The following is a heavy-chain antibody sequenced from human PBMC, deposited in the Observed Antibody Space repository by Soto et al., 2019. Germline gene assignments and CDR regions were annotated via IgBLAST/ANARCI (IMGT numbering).Heavy chain of an antibody. CDR2: IKSKTDGVTT. J-gene: IGHJ4*02. CDR3: TTTYYYDSSGYYWFDY. Sequence: PXGSLRLPCSASGFTFSNAWMSWVRQAPGKGLEWVGLIKSKTDGVTTDYAAPVKGRFTISRDDSKNTLYLQMNSLKTEDTAVYYCTTTYYYDSSGYYWFDYWGQGTLVTVYS. V-gene: IGHV3-15*01. D-gene: IGHD3-22*01. CDR1: GFTFSNAW.